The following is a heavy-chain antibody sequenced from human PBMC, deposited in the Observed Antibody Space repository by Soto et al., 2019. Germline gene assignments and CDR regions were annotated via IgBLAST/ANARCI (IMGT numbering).Heavy chain of an antibody. CDR2: IYPGDSDT. CDR1: GYSFTSYW. D-gene: IGHD2-2*01. Sequence: PGESLKISCKGSGYSFTSYWIGWVRQMPGKGLEWVGIIYPGDSDTRYSPSFQGQVTISADKSISTAYLQWSSLKASDTAMYYCARLDTRQLLLHYHYYHMDVWGKGTTVIVSS. J-gene: IGHJ6*03. V-gene: IGHV5-51*01. CDR3: ARLDTRQLLLHYHYYHMDV.